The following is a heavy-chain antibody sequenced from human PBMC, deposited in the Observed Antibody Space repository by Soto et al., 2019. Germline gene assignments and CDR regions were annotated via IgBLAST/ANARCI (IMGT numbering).Heavy chain of an antibody. Sequence: SETLSLTCTVSGGSVSSVAYYWTWIRQRPGKGLEWIGYIYYSGSTYYSPSLKSRLSISLDTSKNQSSLRLSSVTAADTAMYYCARARLRAVYAFDIWGQGTMVTVSS. CDR3: ARARLRAVYAFDI. CDR1: GGSVSSVAYY. CDR2: IYYSGST. D-gene: IGHD5-12*01. J-gene: IGHJ3*02. V-gene: IGHV4-31*03.